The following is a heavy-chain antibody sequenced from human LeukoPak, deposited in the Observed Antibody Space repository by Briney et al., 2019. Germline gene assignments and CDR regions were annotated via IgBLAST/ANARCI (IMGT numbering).Heavy chain of an antibody. J-gene: IGHJ4*02. D-gene: IGHD3-22*01. Sequence: SETLSLTCTVSGGSISSGGYYWSWIRQHPGKGLEWIGYIYYSRSTYYNPSLKSRVTISVDTSKNQFSLKLSSVTAADTAVYYCARGYYDSSGYYSDVLDYWGQGTLVTVSS. CDR1: GGSISSGGYY. V-gene: IGHV4-31*03. CDR2: IYYSRST. CDR3: ARGYYDSSGYYSDVLDY.